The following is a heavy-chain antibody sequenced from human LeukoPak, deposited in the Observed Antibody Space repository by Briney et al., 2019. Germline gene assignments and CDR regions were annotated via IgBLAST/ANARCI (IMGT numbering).Heavy chain of an antibody. CDR2: IFPGDSDT. V-gene: IGHV5-51*01. CDR1: GSSFPIYW. Sequence: GESLQISCKCSGSSFPIYWIGWVRQLPGKGLEWMGIIFPGDSDTRYSPSFQGQVTFSSDKSITTAYLQWSSLKASDTAIYYCARWVTADRGKKDAFDIWGQGTMVTVSS. J-gene: IGHJ3*02. CDR3: ARWVTADRGKKDAFDI. D-gene: IGHD2-21*02.